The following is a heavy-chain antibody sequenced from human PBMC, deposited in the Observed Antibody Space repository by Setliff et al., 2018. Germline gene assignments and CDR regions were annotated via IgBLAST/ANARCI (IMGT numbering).Heavy chain of an antibody. CDR1: GGSVTSYY. Sequence: KPSETLSLTCTVSGGSVTSYYLSWIRQAAGKGLEWVGRISSNGRTNYNPSLEGRVSMSVDTSKNQISLHLTSMTTADTALYYCTRGRQNYYYMDVWGKGTTVTVSS. CDR3: TRGRQNYYYMDV. V-gene: IGHV4-4*07. J-gene: IGHJ6*03. CDR2: ISSNGRT.